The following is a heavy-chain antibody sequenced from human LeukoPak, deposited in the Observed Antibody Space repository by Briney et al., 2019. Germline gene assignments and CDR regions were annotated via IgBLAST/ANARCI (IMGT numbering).Heavy chain of an antibody. V-gene: IGHV4-59*01. Sequence: SETLSLTCTVSGGSISGYYWNWIRQPPGKGLEWIGFIYYIGSTNYSPSLKSRVTISMDTSKNQFSLKLSSVTAADTAVYYCARDSGVTIFGVVIYDAFDIWGQGTMVTVSS. D-gene: IGHD3-3*01. CDR2: IYYIGST. J-gene: IGHJ3*02. CDR3: ARDSGVTIFGVVIYDAFDI. CDR1: GGSISGYY.